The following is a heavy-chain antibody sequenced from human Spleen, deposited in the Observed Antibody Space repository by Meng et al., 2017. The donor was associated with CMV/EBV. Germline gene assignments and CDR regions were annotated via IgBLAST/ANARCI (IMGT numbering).Heavy chain of an antibody. D-gene: IGHD6-13*01. CDR1: GDSMGSRSYY. J-gene: IGHJ4*02. Sequence: SETLSLTCSVSGDSMGSRSYYWVWVRQPPGKGLEWIGTRSSSGTTYVTPALKNRLSISVDASKNQFSLKVTSVTAADTAVYHCARSSGQYSSSWHFGPSAGYYFDNWGQGTLVTVSS. CDR2: RSSSGTT. V-gene: IGHV4-39*07. CDR3: ARSSGQYSSSWHFGPSAGYYFDN.